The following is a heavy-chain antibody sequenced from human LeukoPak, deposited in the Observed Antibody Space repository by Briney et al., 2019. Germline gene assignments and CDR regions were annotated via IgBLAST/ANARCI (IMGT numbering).Heavy chain of an antibody. CDR2: ISAYNGSI. Sequence: ASVKVSCKASGYTFISYGITWVRQAPGQGLEWLGWISAYNGSIDYAQKLQGRVTPTTDTSTSTAYMEVRSLRSDDTAVYYCASMSGYYPSYYFDYWGQGTLVTVSS. D-gene: IGHD3-3*01. J-gene: IGHJ4*02. CDR3: ASMSGYYPSYYFDY. CDR1: GYTFISYG. V-gene: IGHV1-18*01.